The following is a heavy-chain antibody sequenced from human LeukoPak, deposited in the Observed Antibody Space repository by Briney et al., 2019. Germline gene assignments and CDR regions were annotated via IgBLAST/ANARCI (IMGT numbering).Heavy chain of an antibody. CDR1: GGSFSGYY. CDR3: GRGRRANDFWSGYYKS. D-gene: IGHD3-3*01. J-gene: IGHJ4*02. CDR2: INHSGST. V-gene: IGHV4-34*01. Sequence: PSETLSLTCAVYGGSFSGYYWSWIRQPPGKGLEWIGEINHSGSTNYNPSLKSRVTISVDTSKNQFSLKLSSVTAADTAVYYCGRGRRANDFWSGYYKSWGQGTLVTVSS.